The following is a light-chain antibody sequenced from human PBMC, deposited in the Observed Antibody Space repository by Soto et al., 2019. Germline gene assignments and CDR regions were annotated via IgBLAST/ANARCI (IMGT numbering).Light chain of an antibody. Sequence: DIQMTQSPSSLSASVGDRVTITCRASESISTYLNWYKQTPGIAPKLLIYGASTLHGGVPSRFRGSGSGTNFTLTIGSLQPEDFATYYCQQSHSTPRTFGQGTKVDI. CDR1: ESISTY. V-gene: IGKV1-39*01. CDR3: QQSHSTPRT. CDR2: GAS. J-gene: IGKJ1*01.